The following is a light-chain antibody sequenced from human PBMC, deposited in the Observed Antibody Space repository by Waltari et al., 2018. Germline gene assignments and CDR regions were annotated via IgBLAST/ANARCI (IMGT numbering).Light chain of an antibody. CDR3: QKFNSYLT. CDR1: HSISNW. V-gene: IGKV1-5*01. J-gene: IGKJ4*01. CDR2: AAS. Sequence: DIQMTQSPSTMSASVRDRVTIACRASHSISNWLAWYQQKPGKAPKLLIYAASNLEIGVPLRFSGSGSGTEFTLTIYSLQPEDFATYYCQKFNSYLTFGGGTKVEIK.